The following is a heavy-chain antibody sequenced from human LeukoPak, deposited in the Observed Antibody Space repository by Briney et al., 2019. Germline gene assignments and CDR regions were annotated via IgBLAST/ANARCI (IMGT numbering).Heavy chain of an antibody. CDR1: GFTFSSYS. CDR3: AGGPSLGDTAMVNPYGMDV. CDR2: ISSSSSYI. J-gene: IGHJ6*02. D-gene: IGHD5-18*01. V-gene: IGHV3-21*01. Sequence: GGSLRLSCATSGFTFSSYSMNWVRQAPGKGLEWVSSISSSSSYIYYADSVKGRFTISGDNAKNSLYLQMNSLRAEDTAVYYCAGGPSLGDTAMVNPYGMDVWGQGTTVTVSS.